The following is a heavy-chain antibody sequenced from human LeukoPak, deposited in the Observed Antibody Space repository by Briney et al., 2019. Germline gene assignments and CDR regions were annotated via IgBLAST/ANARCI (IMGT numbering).Heavy chain of an antibody. CDR2: ISSSSSTI. Sequence: PGGSLRLSCAASGFTFSSYSMNWVRQAPGKGLEWVSYISSSSSTIYYADSVKGRFTISRDNAKNSLYLQMNSLRAEDTAVYYCARDYRWNYDYWGQGTLVTVFS. CDR3: ARDYRWNYDY. CDR1: GFTFSSYS. V-gene: IGHV3-48*01. J-gene: IGHJ4*02. D-gene: IGHD1-7*01.